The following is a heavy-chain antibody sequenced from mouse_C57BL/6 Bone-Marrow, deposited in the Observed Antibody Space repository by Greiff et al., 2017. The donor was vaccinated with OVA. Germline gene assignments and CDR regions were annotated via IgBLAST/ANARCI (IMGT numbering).Heavy chain of an antibody. Sequence: VQLKQSGAELVRPGASVKLSCTASGFNIKDDYMHWVKQRPEQGLEWIGWIDPENGDTEYASKFQGKATITADTSSNTAYLQLSSLTSEDTAVYDCTTSPYDYDDVFAYWGQGTLVTVSA. CDR3: TTSPYDYDDVFAY. V-gene: IGHV14-4*01. J-gene: IGHJ3*01. D-gene: IGHD2-4*01. CDR1: GFNIKDDY. CDR2: IDPENGDT.